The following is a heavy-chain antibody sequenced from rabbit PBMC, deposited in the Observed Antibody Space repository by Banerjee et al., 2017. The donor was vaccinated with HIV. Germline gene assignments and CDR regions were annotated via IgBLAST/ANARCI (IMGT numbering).Heavy chain of an antibody. CDR3: ARDMVVVVGFDL. CDR1: GFSFSSSYY. J-gene: IGHJ4*01. CDR2: IYTGTSGFT. D-gene: IGHD1-1*01. V-gene: IGHV1S40*01. Sequence: QSLEESGGGLVQPEGSLTLTCTASGFSFSSSYYMCWVRQAPGKGLEWIGCIYTGTSGFTYYASWAKGRFTISKTSSTTVTLQMTSLTAADTATYFCARDMVVVVGFDLWGPGTLVTVS.